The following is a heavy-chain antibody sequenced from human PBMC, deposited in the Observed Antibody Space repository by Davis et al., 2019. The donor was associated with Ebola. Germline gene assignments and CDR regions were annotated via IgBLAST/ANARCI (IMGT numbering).Heavy chain of an antibody. Sequence: PSETLSLTCTVSGGSISSSSYYWGWIRQPPGKGLEWIGSIYYSGSTYYNPSLKSRVTISVDTSKNQFSLKLSSVTAADTAVYYCASGGYDYVWFDPWGQGTLVTVSS. CDR2: IYYSGST. CDR1: GGSISSSSYY. D-gene: IGHD5-12*01. J-gene: IGHJ5*02. V-gene: IGHV4-39*01. CDR3: ASGGYDYVWFDP.